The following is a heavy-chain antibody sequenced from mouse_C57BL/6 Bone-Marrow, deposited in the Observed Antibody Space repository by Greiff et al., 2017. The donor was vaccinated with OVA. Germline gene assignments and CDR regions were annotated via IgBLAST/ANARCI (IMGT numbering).Heavy chain of an antibody. V-gene: IGHV1-82*01. D-gene: IGHD1-1*01. CDR1: GYAFSSSW. CDR2: IYPGDGDT. Sequence: VQLQQSGPELVKPGASVKISCKASGYAFSSSWMNWVKQRPGKGLEWIGRIYPGDGDTNYNGKFKGKATLTADKSSSTVYMQLSSLTSEDSAVYFCAFITTVAPLDYWGQGIRVTVSA. J-gene: IGHJ3*01. CDR3: AFITTVAPLDY.